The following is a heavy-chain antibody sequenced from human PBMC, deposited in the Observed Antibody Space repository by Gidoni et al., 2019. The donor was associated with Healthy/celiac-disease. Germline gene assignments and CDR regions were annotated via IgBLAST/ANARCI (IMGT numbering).Heavy chain of an antibody. CDR1: GYTCTGYY. D-gene: IGHD3-16*01. J-gene: IGHJ4*02. CDR3: ARGRMITFGGVQRGLIG. Sequence: QWQLVQSGAEVKKPGASVKVSYTASGYTCTGYYMHWVRQAPGQGREWMGWINPNSGGTNYAQKFQGRVTMTRDTSISTAYMELSRLRSDDTAVYYCARGRMITFGGVQRGLIGWGQGTLVTVSS. V-gene: IGHV1-2*02. CDR2: INPNSGGT.